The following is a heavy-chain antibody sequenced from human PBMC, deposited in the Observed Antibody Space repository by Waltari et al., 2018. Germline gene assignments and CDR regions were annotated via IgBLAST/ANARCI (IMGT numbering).Heavy chain of an antibody. CDR2: INPNSGGT. CDR3: ARDREKYSSGIVDYGMDV. CDR1: GYTFTGYY. D-gene: IGHD6-19*01. J-gene: IGHJ6*02. Sequence: VQLVQSGAEVKKPGASVKVSCKASGYTFTGYYMHWVRQPPGQGLEWMGRINPNSGGTNYAQKFQGRVTMTRDTSISTAYMELSRLRSDDTAVYYCARDREKYSSGIVDYGMDVWGQGTTVTVSS. V-gene: IGHV1-2*06.